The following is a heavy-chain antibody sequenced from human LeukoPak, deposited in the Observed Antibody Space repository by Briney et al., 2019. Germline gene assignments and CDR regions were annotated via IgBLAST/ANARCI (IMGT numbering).Heavy chain of an antibody. CDR3: ARNGIVGAGYYFDY. V-gene: IGHV3-21*01. J-gene: IGHJ4*02. Sequence: GSLRLSCAASGFTFSSYTMNWVRQAPGKGLEWVSSISSSSSYIYYADSVKGRFSISRDNAKKSLYLQMNILRAEDTAVYYCARNGIVGAGYYFDYWGQGTLATVSS. CDR1: GFTFSSYT. CDR2: ISSSSSYI. D-gene: IGHD1-26*01.